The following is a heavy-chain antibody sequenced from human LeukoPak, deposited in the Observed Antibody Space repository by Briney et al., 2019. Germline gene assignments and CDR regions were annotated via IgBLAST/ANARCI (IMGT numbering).Heavy chain of an antibody. CDR3: ARGIAAAGDCFGY. Sequence: PSETLSLTCAVSGGSISTNSWWSWVRQPPRKGLEWIGEIYHSGSTNYNPSLKSRVTMSVDTSKNQFSLKLSSVTAADTAVYYCARGIAAAGDCFGYWGQGTLVTVSS. J-gene: IGHJ4*02. CDR1: GGSISTNSW. D-gene: IGHD6-13*01. V-gene: IGHV4-4*02. CDR2: IYHSGST.